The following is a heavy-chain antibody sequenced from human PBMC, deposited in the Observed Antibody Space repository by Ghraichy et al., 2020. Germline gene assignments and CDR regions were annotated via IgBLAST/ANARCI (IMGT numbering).Heavy chain of an antibody. CDR2: IYSGGGT. CDR3: TRDSNGMAKTPG. Sequence: SLNISCAASGFTVSNNYMSWVRQAPGKGLEWVSLIYSGGGTLYADSVKGRFTISRDSSKNTLYLQMNSLRAEDTAVYYCTRDSNGMAKTPGWGQGTLVTVSS. J-gene: IGHJ4*02. CDR1: GFTVSNNY. D-gene: IGHD5-24*01. V-gene: IGHV3-53*01.